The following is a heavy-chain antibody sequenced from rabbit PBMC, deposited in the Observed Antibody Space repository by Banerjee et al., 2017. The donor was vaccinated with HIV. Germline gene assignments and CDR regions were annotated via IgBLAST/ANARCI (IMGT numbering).Heavy chain of an antibody. Sequence: QSLEESGGDLVKPGASLTLTCTVSGLDVSTSYWICWVRQAPGKGPEWIACIDVSSRGSLHYARWAKGRFTVSRTSSTTVTLQMTSLTAADTATYFCVRDQAGDADYGPYYLNLWGPGTLVTVS. V-gene: IGHV1S40*01. CDR1: GLDVSTSYW. J-gene: IGHJ4*01. CDR2: IDVSSRGSL. D-gene: IGHD2-1*01. CDR3: VRDQAGDADYGPYYLNL.